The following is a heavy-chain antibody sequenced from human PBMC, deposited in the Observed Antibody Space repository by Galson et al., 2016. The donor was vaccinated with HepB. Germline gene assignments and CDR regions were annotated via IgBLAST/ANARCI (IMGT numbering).Heavy chain of an antibody. J-gene: IGHJ5*02. V-gene: IGHV3-23*01. CDR2: INGRGSTT. D-gene: IGHD3-16*01. CDR3: VKEGAWFGGDWFDP. Sequence: SLRLSCAGSGFIFRHHAMAWIRQAPGKGLEWVSGINGRGSTTYYADAVKGRFSTSRDNSKNTGFLQMDNLRVDDTAIYYCVKEGAWFGGDWFDPWGQGTLVTVS. CDR1: GFIFRHHA.